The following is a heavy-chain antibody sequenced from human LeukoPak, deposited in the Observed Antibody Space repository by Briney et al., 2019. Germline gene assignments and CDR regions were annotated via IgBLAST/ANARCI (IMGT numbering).Heavy chain of an antibody. CDR2: IRHDGSNK. J-gene: IGHJ4*02. D-gene: IGHD3-16*01. V-gene: IGHV3-30*02. CDR1: GFIFSDYG. Sequence: GGSLRLSCAASGFIFSDYGMHWVRQAPGKGLERLTFIRHDGSNKYYADSVKGRFTISRDNSENTLYLQVDSLKTEDTAVYYCAKDFVRITFGGADYWGQGALVTVSS. CDR3: AKDFVRITFGGADY.